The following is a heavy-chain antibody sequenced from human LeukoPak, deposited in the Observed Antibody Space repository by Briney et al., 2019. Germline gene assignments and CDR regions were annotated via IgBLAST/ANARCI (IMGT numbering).Heavy chain of an antibody. V-gene: IGHV1-69*13. J-gene: IGHJ5*02. Sequence: SVKVSCKASGGTFSSYAISWVRQAPGQGLERMGGIIPIFGTANYAQKFQGRVTITADESTSTAYMELSSLRSEDTAVYYCYYDSSGYYYVDPWGQGTLVTVSS. D-gene: IGHD3-22*01. CDR2: IIPIFGTA. CDR3: YYDSSGYYYVDP. CDR1: GGTFSSYA.